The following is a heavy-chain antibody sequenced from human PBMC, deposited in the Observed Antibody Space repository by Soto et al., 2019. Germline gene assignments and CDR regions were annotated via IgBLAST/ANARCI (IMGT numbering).Heavy chain of an antibody. Sequence: PGGSLRLSCAASGFMFGGYWMSWARQAPGKGLEWVAVIKQDGSETHYVDSVKGRFTISRDNAKNSLYLQMNSLRADDSAVYYCVTDWGQFWGQGTLVTVSS. CDR3: VTDWGQF. CDR2: IKQDGSET. D-gene: IGHD3-16*01. V-gene: IGHV3-7*03. CDR1: GFMFGGYW. J-gene: IGHJ4*02.